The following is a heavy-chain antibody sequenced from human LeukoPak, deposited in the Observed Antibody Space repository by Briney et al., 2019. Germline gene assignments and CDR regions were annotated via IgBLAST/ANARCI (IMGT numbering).Heavy chain of an antibody. CDR3: ARDHGTVTTGFYYYMDV. D-gene: IGHD4-17*01. CDR2: INPNSGGT. V-gene: IGHV1-2*02. CDR1: GYTFTGYY. J-gene: IGHJ6*03. Sequence: ASVKVSCKASGYTFTGYYMHWVRQAPGQGLEWMGWINPNSGGTNYAQKFQGRVTMTRDTSISTAYMELSRLRSDDTAVYYCARDHGTVTTGFYYYMDVWGKGTTVTISS.